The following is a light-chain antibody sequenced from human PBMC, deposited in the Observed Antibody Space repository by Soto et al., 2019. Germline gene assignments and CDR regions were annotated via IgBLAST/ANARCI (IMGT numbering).Light chain of an antibody. Sequence: QSALTQPASVSGSPGQSITISCTGTNSDVGGYNFVSWYQQHPGKAPKVIIYDVTNRPSGVSNRFSGSKSGNTASLTVSGLQAEDEADYYCSSYAGSNNFVFGTGTKLTV. CDR2: DVT. CDR3: SSYAGSNNFV. V-gene: IGLV2-14*03. J-gene: IGLJ1*01. CDR1: NSDVGGYNF.